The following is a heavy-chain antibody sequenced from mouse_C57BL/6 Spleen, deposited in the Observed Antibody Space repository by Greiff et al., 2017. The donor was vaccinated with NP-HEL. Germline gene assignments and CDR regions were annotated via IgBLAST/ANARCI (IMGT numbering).Heavy chain of an antibody. CDR2: IDPETGGT. D-gene: IGHD2-1*01. V-gene: IGHV1-15*01. Sequence: VQLQQSGAELVRPGASVTLSCTASGYTFTDYEMHWVKQTPVHGLEWIGAIDPETGGTAYNQKFKGKAILTADKSSSTAYMELRSLTSEDSAVYYCTREGGYGNGFAYWGQGTLVTVSA. CDR3: TREGGYGNGFAY. J-gene: IGHJ3*01. CDR1: GYTFTDYE.